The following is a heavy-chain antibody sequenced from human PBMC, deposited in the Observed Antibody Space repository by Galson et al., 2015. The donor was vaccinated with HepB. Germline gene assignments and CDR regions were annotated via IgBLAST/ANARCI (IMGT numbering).Heavy chain of an antibody. CDR2: IIPIFGTA. Sequence: VKVSCKASGGTFSSYAISWVRQAPGQGLEWMGGIIPIFGTANYAQKFQGRVTITADESTSTAYMELSSLRSEDTAVYYCARAPPPGIVVVPAAAPYYYYYMDVWGKGTTVTVSS. D-gene: IGHD2-2*01. J-gene: IGHJ6*03. V-gene: IGHV1-69*13. CDR1: GGTFSSYA. CDR3: ARAPPPGIVVVPAAAPYYYYYMDV.